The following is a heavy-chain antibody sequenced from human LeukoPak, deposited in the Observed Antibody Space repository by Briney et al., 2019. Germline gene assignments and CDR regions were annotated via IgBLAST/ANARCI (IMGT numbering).Heavy chain of an antibody. Sequence: PSETLSLTCTVSGGSISSSSYYWGWIRQPPGTGLEWIGSIYYSGSTYYNPSLKSRVTISVDTSKNQFSLKLSSVTAADTAVYYCAGHYDSSGYPPYWGQGTLVTVSS. D-gene: IGHD3-22*01. CDR1: GGSISSSSYY. CDR2: IYYSGST. V-gene: IGHV4-39*01. CDR3: AGHYDSSGYPPY. J-gene: IGHJ4*02.